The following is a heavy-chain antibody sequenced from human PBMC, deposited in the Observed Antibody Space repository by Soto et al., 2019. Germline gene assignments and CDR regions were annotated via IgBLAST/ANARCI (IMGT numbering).Heavy chain of an antibody. J-gene: IGHJ5*02. CDR2: MNPNSGNT. CDR1: GYTFTSYD. Sequence: QVQLVQSGAEVKKPGASVKVSCKASGYTFTSYDINWVRQATGQGLEWMGWMNPNSGNTGYAQNFQGRVTMTRNTSISTAYMDLSSLRSEDTAVYYCARVKSYDILTGYSTWFDPWGQGTLVTVSS. CDR3: ARVKSYDILTGYSTWFDP. D-gene: IGHD3-9*01. V-gene: IGHV1-8*01.